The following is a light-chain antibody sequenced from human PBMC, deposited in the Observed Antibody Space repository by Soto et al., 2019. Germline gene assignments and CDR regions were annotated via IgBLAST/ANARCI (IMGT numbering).Light chain of an antibody. CDR2: SAS. J-gene: IGKJ3*01. CDR1: QSVSTSH. V-gene: IGKV3-20*01. Sequence: EIVLTQSPGTLSLSPGERATLSCRASQSVSTSHLAWYQQKPGQAPRLLVYSASSRATGIPDRFSGSGSGTEFTLTIRRLEPEDFAVYYCQQYGSSPFTFGPGTKVDIK. CDR3: QQYGSSPFT.